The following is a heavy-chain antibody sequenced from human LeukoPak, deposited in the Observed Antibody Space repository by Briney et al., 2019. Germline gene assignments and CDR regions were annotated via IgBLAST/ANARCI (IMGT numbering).Heavy chain of an antibody. Sequence: AGGSLRLSCAASGFSFNTFAMHWVRQAPDKGLEWVAVISDDGSKKYHADSVKGRFTISRDNSKNTLYLQMNSLRVEDTAVYYCAKDAPDTDYPRFFHNWGQGTLVTVSS. CDR1: GFSFNTFA. D-gene: IGHD4-11*01. J-gene: IGHJ1*01. CDR3: AKDAPDTDYPRFFHN. V-gene: IGHV3-30*04. CDR2: ISDDGSKK.